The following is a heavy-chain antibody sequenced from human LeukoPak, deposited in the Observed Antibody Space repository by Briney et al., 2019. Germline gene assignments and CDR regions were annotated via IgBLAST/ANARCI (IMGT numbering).Heavy chain of an antibody. CDR3: AREPDYGGNPGYFDY. Sequence: GGSLSLSCAASGFTFSSYSMNWVRQAPGKGLEWVSSISSSSSYIYYADSVKGRFAISRDNAKNSLYLQMNSLRAEDTAVYYCAREPDYGGNPGYFDYWGQGTLVTVSS. D-gene: IGHD4-23*01. V-gene: IGHV3-21*01. J-gene: IGHJ4*02. CDR1: GFTFSSYS. CDR2: ISSSSSYI.